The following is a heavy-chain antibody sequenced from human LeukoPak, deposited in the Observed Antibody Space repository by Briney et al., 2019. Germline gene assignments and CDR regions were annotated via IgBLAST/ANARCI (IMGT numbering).Heavy chain of an antibody. J-gene: IGHJ4*02. CDR1: GFTFSRYG. CDR2: IWYEGSNK. D-gene: IGHD3-22*01. CDR3: AKSDSSGYYYAEGGSFDY. V-gene: IGHV3-33*06. Sequence: PGRSLRLSCAACGFTFSRYGKHWVRQAPGKGGEGVAVIWYEGSNKYYADSVKGRFTISRDNKKNTLYMQMKSLRGEDRDVYYCAKSDSSGYYYAEGGSFDYWGQGTLVTVSS.